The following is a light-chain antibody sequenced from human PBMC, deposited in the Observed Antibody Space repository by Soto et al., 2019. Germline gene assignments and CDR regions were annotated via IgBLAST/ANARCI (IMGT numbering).Light chain of an antibody. CDR2: EVR. CDR1: SSDVGSYNY. V-gene: IGLV2-14*01. J-gene: IGLJ1*01. CDR3: ISYTGSDTSYV. Sequence: QSALTQPASVSGSPGQSITISCTGTSSDVGSYNYVAWYQQFPGKTPKLMIYEVRNRPSGVSSRFSGSNSGNTASLTISGLQAEDEADYYCISYTGSDTSYVFGTGTKLTVL.